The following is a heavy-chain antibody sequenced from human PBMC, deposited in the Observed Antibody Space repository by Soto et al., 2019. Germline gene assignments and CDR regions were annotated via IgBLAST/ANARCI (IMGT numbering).Heavy chain of an antibody. CDR1: GFIFSGSA. CDR3: ARGQGAAIGDPYYHGMDV. J-gene: IGHJ6*02. D-gene: IGHD2-2*02. Sequence: GGSLRLSCAASGFIFSGSAIHWVRQASGKGLEWVGRIRSRANNFATSSAASVKGRFTFSRDDSKNTAYLQINTLKPEDTAVYYCARGQGAAIGDPYYHGMDVWGQGTTVTVSS. CDR2: IRSRANNFAT. V-gene: IGHV3-73*01.